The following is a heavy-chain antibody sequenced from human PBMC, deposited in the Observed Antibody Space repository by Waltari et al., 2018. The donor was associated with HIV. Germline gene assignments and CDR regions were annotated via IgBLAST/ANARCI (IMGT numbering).Heavy chain of an antibody. V-gene: IGHV3-15*05. CDR3: TSEETYGPATYFVY. Sequence: SCVGSEFTFSDALMSLVRQTPGKGLEWVGRIKTTCAGGSVDYAAAVKGRFIIPRDDSGYVLSLQMNRLRIDDTDVYFCTSEETYGPATYFVYWGRVALVIVSS. D-gene: IGHD3-10*01. CDR2: IKTTCAGGSV. J-gene: IGHJ4*02. CDR1: EFTFSDAL.